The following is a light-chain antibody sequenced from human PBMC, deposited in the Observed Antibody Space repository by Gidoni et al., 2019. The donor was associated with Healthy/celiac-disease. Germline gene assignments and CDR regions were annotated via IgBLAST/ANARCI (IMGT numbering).Light chain of an antibody. Sequence: QSALTQPASVSGSTGPSITISCTGTSSDVGGHNYVPWYQQHPSKAPKLMIYEVSNRPSGVSNRFSGSKSGNTASLTISGLQAEDEADYYCSSYTSSSTYVVFGGGTKLTVL. V-gene: IGLV2-14*01. CDR2: EVS. CDR3: SSYTSSSTYVV. J-gene: IGLJ2*01. CDR1: SSDVGGHNY.